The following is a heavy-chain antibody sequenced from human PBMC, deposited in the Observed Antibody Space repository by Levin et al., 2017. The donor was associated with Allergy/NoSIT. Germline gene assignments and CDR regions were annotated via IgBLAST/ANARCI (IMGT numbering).Heavy chain of an antibody. D-gene: IGHD3-16*01. CDR1: GYNLNSYG. Sequence: ASVKVSCEASGYNLNSYGITWVRQAPGQGLEWMGWISPHDGDTDYAQNFQGRVSMTTDTSTNTAFMELRSLRSDDTAVYYCARDTAPYYYHSGGYNVWGQGTLVTVSS. CDR3: ARDTAPYYYHSGGYNV. J-gene: IGHJ4*02. V-gene: IGHV1-18*01. CDR2: ISPHDGDT.